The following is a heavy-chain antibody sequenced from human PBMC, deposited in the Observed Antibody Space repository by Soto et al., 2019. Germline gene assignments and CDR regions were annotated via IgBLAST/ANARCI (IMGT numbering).Heavy chain of an antibody. V-gene: IGHV4-59*01. D-gene: IGHD6-6*01. CDR1: GSSISNYY. J-gene: IGHJ4*02. CDR2: IFYDGST. Sequence: SETLSLTCVVSGSSISNYYWSWIRQPPGKGLEWIGYIFYDGSTNYNSSLETRVTISVDTSKNQFSLTLSSVTDADTAVYYCARVAGRPPYFFDDWGQGTLVT. CDR3: ARVAGRPPYFFDD.